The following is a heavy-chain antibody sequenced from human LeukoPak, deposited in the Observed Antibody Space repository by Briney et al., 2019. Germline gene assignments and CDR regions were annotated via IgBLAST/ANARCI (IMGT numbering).Heavy chain of an antibody. CDR1: GGSISSYY. D-gene: IGHD1-26*01. V-gene: IGHV4-59*13. J-gene: IGHJ4*02. CDR3: AREEVGACDH. Sequence: PSETLSLTCTVSGGSISSYYWNWIRQPPGKGLEWIGYIYYTGITNYNPSPKSRVTMSVDTSKNQFSLRLTSATAADTAVYYCAREEVGACDHWGQGTLVTVSS. CDR2: IYYTGIT.